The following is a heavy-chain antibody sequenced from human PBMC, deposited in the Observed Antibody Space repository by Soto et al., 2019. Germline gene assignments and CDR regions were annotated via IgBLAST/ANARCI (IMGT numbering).Heavy chain of an antibody. J-gene: IGHJ4*02. CDR1: GFTFSSYG. CDR3: AKGYSSGWYGFGGGDCNDY. D-gene: IGHD6-19*01. CDR2: ISYDGSNK. V-gene: IGHV3-30*18. Sequence: QVQLVESGGGVVQPGRSLRLSCAASGFTFSSYGMHWVRQAPGKGLEWVAVISYDGSNKYYADSVKGRFTISRDNSKNTLYLQMNSLRAEDTAVYYCAKGYSSGWYGFGGGDCNDYWGQGTLVTVSS.